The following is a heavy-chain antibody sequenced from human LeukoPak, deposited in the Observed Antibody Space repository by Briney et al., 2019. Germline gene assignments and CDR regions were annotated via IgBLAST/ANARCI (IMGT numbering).Heavy chain of an antibody. CDR3: AKFGYYDILTGYLGLDY. Sequence: GGSLRLSCAASGFTFSSYAMSWVRQAPGKGLEWVSAISGSGGSTYYADSVKGRFTISRDNFKNTLYLQMNSLRAEDTAVYYCAKFGYYDILTGYLGLDYWGQGTLVTVSS. V-gene: IGHV3-23*01. J-gene: IGHJ4*02. CDR2: ISGSGGST. CDR1: GFTFSSYA. D-gene: IGHD3-9*01.